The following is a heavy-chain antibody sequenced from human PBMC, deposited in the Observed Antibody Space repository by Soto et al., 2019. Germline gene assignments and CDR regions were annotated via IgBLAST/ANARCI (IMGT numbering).Heavy chain of an antibody. J-gene: IGHJ4*02. CDR2: IVVGSGNT. CDR1: GFTFTSSA. V-gene: IGHV1-58*01. CDR3: AAEQQLAPYYFDY. D-gene: IGHD6-13*01. Sequence: SVKVSCKASGFTFTSSAVQWVRQARGQRLEWIGWIVVGSGNTNYAQKFQERFTITRDMSTSTAYMELSSLRSEDTAVYYCAAEQQLAPYYFDYWGQGTLVTVSS.